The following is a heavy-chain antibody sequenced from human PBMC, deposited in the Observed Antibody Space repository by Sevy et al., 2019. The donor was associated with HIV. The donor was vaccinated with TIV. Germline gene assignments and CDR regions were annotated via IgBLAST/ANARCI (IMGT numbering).Heavy chain of an antibody. V-gene: IGHV5-51*01. D-gene: IGHD2-2*01. CDR3: ARRFRTPAAGYDVFDM. J-gene: IGHJ3*02. Sequence: GESLKISCKGFGYSFDSDWIGWVRQMSGKGLEWMGIIYPGDSDTRYSPSFQGQVTMSADKSISTAYLQWSSLKASDSAMYYCARRFRTPAAGYDVFDMWGQGTMVTVSS. CDR2: IYPGDSDT. CDR1: GYSFDSDW.